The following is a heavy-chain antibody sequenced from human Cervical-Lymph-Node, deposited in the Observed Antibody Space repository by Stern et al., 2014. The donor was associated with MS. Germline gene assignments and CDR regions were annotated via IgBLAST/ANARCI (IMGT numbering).Heavy chain of an antibody. CDR1: GFTVSRDY. CDR3: ARDTSSPERSDW. D-gene: IGHD1-1*01. Sequence: EVQLVESGGGVMQPGGSLRVSCTASGFTVSRDYMTWVRQAPGQGLEWVSLITNVGSTFYTDSVKGRCTISRDDSKNTVYLHMTSLRAEDTAMYYCARDTSSPERSDWWGQGTLVTVSS. CDR2: ITNVGST. V-gene: IGHV3-53*01. J-gene: IGHJ4*02.